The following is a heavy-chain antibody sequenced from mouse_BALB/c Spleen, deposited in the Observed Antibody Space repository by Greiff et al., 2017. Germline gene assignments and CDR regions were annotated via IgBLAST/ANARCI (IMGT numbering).Heavy chain of an antibody. CDR3: ARDGYDEGYYFDY. CDR1: GYTFTDYA. Sequence: VQLQQSGAELVRPGVSVKISCKGSGYTFTDYAMHWVKQSHAKSLEWIGVISTYYGDASYNQKFKGKATMTVDKSSSTAYMELARLTSEDSAIYYCARDGYDEGYYFDYWGQGTTLTVSS. CDR2: ISTYYGDA. J-gene: IGHJ2*01. V-gene: IGHV1S137*01. D-gene: IGHD2-2*01.